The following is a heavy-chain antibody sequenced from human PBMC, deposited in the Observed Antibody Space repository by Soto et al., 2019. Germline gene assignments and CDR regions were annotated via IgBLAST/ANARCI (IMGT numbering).Heavy chain of an antibody. CDR2: ISGSGGST. Sequence: EVQLLESGGGLVQPGGSLRLSCAASGFTFSSYAMSWVRQAPGKGLEWVSAISGSGGSTYYADSVKGRFTISRDNSKNTLYLQMNSRRAEDTAVYYCAKGGPYYYDSSGYYDYWGQGTLVTVSS. D-gene: IGHD3-22*01. V-gene: IGHV3-23*01. CDR1: GFTFSSYA. CDR3: AKGGPYYYDSSGYYDY. J-gene: IGHJ4*02.